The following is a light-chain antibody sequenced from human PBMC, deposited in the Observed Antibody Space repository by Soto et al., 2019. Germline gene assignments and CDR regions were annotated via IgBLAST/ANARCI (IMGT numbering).Light chain of an antibody. CDR3: SSYSSTSSRHFL. Sequence: QSALTQPASVSGSPGQSITISCTGTRSDVGRYNYVSWYQQHPGKAPKLLIYEVTNRPSGVSTRFSASKSGNTASLTISGTQAEAEADSYCSSYSSTSSRHFLFGGGTKVTVL. J-gene: IGLJ2*01. CDR2: EVT. CDR1: RSDVGRYNY. V-gene: IGLV2-14*01.